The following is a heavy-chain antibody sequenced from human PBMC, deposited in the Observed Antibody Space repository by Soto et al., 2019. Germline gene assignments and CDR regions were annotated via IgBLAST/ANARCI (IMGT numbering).Heavy chain of an antibody. CDR3: ARGTAIPY. J-gene: IGHJ4*02. CDR1: GFIFSSHD. Sequence: EVQLLESGGGFVQPGGSLRLSCAASGFIFSSHDMTWVRQAPGKGLEWVSVIRAVVGTTYYADSVRGRFTISRDNSKSTLYLEMNSLRAEDTAVYYCARGTAIPYWGQGTLVTVSS. D-gene: IGHD2-21*01. CDR2: IRAVVGTT. V-gene: IGHV3-23*01.